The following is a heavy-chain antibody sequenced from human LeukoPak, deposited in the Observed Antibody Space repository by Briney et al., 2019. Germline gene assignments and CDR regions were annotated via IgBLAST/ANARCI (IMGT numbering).Heavy chain of an antibody. J-gene: IGHJ4*02. D-gene: IGHD1-7*01. CDR1: GYTLTELS. CDR2: FDPEDGET. V-gene: IGHV1-24*01. Sequence: ASVKVSCKVSGYTLTELSMHWVRQAPGKGLEWMGGFDPEDGETIYAQKFQGRVTMIEDTSTDTAYMELSSLRSEDTAVYYCAAFRYNWNYAFDYWGQGTLVTVSS. CDR3: AAFRYNWNYAFDY.